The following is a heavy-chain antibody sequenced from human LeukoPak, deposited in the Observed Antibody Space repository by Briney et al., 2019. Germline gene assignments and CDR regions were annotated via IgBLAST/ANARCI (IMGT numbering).Heavy chain of an antibody. CDR2: ISYDGSNK. J-gene: IGHJ6*02. Sequence: GRSLRLSCAASGFTFSSCGMHWVRQAPGKGLEWVAVISYDGSNKYYADSVKGRFTISRDNSKNTLYLQMNSLRAEDTAVYYCAKDQWGAENWGSYYYYYYGMDVWGQGTTVTVSS. V-gene: IGHV3-30*18. CDR3: AKDQWGAENWGSYYYYYYGMDV. D-gene: IGHD7-27*01. CDR1: GFTFSSCG.